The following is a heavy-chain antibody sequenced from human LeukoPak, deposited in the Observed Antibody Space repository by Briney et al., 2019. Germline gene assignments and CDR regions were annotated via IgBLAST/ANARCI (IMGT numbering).Heavy chain of an antibody. Sequence: SETLSLTCAVYGGSFSGYYWSWIRQPPGKGLEWIGEINHSGSTNYNPSLKSRVTISVDTSKNQFSLKLSSVTAADTAVYYCARHHTYGSGSSPRFDYWGQGTLVTVSS. CDR3: ARHHTYGSGSSPRFDY. CDR2: INHSGST. V-gene: IGHV4-34*01. J-gene: IGHJ4*02. D-gene: IGHD3-10*01. CDR1: GGSFSGYY.